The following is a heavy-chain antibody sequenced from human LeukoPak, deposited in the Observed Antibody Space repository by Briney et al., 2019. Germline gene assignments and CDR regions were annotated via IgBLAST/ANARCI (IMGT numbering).Heavy chain of an antibody. CDR3: VKDFYSGSPGGFHY. D-gene: IGHD3-10*01. CDR1: GFTFEDYT. V-gene: IGHV3-9*03. CDR2: ITRDSGTI. J-gene: IGHJ4*02. Sequence: GGSLRLSCVTSGFTFEDYTMHWVRQRPGKGLEWVSHITRDSGTIGYADSVKGRFTISRDNAKSSLYLQMNNLRAEDMAFYYCVKDFYSGSPGGFHYWGQGTLVTVSS.